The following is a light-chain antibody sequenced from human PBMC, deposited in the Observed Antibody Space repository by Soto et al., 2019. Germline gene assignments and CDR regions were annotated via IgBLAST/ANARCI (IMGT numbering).Light chain of an antibody. CDR1: QSVRSSY. J-gene: IGKJ5*01. V-gene: IGKV3D-20*01. CDR3: QQYGSSPIT. Sequence: EIILTQSPSTLSLSPGERATLSCGASQSVRSSYVAWYQHRPGLAPRLLIHDASSRATGIPDRFSGTKSGTDFTLTIRRLEPEDAAVYYCQQYGSSPITFGQGTRLEIK. CDR2: DAS.